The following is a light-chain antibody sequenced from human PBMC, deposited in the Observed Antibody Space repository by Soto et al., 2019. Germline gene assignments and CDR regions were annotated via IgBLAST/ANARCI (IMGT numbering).Light chain of an antibody. CDR3: AAWDDSLNGPV. Sequence: QAVVTQPPSASGTPGQRVTISCSGSSSNIGSNIVNWYQQLPGTAPKLLIYSNSQRPSGVPDRFSGSKSGTSASLAISGLQSEDEADYYCAAWDDSLNGPVFGGGTKLTVL. J-gene: IGLJ3*02. V-gene: IGLV1-44*01. CDR2: SNS. CDR1: SSNIGSNI.